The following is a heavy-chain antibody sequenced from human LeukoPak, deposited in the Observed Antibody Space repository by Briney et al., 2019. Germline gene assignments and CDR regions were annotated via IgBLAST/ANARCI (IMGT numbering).Heavy chain of an antibody. Sequence: SETLSLTCAVSGGSISRSNWWSWVRQSPGKGLEWIGEIYDNGSTNYNPSLKSRVTISVDKSKNQFSLKLSSVTAADTAVYYCARVGDGIVGADLFDYWGQGTLVTVSS. D-gene: IGHD1-26*01. CDR2: IYDNGST. CDR1: GGSISRSNW. J-gene: IGHJ4*02. CDR3: ARVGDGIVGADLFDY. V-gene: IGHV4-4*02.